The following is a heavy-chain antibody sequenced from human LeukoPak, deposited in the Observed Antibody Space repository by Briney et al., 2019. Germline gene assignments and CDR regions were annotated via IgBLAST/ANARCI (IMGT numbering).Heavy chain of an antibody. CDR2: IKQDGSEE. CDR3: ARHIDWKFDY. J-gene: IGHJ4*02. V-gene: IGHV3-7*01. Sequence: GGSLRLSCAASGFSFNYALMSWVRQAPGKGLEWVANIKQDGSEEYYVDSVKGRFTIFKDNAKNSLYLQMNSLRAEDTAVYYCARHIDWKFDYWGQGTLVTVSS. D-gene: IGHD1-1*01. CDR1: GFSFNYAL.